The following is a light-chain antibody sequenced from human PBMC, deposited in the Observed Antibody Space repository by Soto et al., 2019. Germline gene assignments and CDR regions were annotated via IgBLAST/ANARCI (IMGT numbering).Light chain of an antibody. V-gene: IGKV3-20*01. Sequence: VLSQSPATLSLSTGERATLSCRASQRVSSYLAWYQQKPGQAPRLLIYGASSRATGIPDRFSGSGSGTDFTLTISRLEPEDFAVYYCQQYGSSLWTFGQGTKV. CDR1: QRVSSY. CDR3: QQYGSSLWT. CDR2: GAS. J-gene: IGKJ1*01.